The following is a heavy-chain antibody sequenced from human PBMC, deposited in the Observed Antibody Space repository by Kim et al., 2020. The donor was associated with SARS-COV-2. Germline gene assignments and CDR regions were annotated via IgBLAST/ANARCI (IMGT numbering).Heavy chain of an antibody. CDR2: IGGNAHTS. CDR3: AKPGPPHPGARTDQDVPPLEWLPEYHYYGMDV. CDR1: GFTFRDYA. Sequence: GGSLRLSCTASGFTFRDYAMTWVRQAPGKGLEWVSGIGGNAHTSYYADSVQGRFIIARDNSKNIVYLQMNSLRTDDTAIYYCAKPGPPHPGARTDQDVPPLEWLPEYHYYGMDVWGPGTSVTVSS. V-gene: IGHV3-23*01. D-gene: IGHD3-3*01. J-gene: IGHJ6*02.